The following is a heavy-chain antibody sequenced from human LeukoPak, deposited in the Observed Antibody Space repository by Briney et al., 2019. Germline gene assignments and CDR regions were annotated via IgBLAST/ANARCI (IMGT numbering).Heavy chain of an antibody. CDR1: GSTFEDYA. CDR2: ITWNSGST. D-gene: IGHD3-22*01. J-gene: IGHJ3*02. CDR3: AKPSSGYLIASGAFDI. V-gene: IGHV3-9*01. Sequence: GRSLRLSCAASGSTFEDYAMHWVRQAPGKGLEWVSGITWNSGSTAYADSVKGRFTISRDNAKNSLYLQMNSLRPEDTALYYCAKPSSGYLIASGAFDIWGQGTMVTVSS.